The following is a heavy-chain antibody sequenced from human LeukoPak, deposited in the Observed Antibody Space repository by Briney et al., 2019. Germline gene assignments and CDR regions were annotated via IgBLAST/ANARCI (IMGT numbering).Heavy chain of an antibody. CDR3: ARALRVASTGGDNWFDP. D-gene: IGHD2-15*01. Sequence: GGSLRLSCAASGFTFSSYAMHWVRQAPGKGLVGVSRINSDGSSTSYADSVKGRFTISRDNAKNTLYLQMNSLRAEDTAVYYCARALRVASTGGDNWFDPWGQGTLVTVSS. CDR2: INSDGSST. CDR1: GFTFSSYA. J-gene: IGHJ5*02. V-gene: IGHV3-74*01.